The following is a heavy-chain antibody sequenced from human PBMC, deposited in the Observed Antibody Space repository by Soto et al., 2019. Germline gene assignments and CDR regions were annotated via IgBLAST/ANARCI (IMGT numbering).Heavy chain of an antibody. Sequence: QVQLVQSGAEVRQPASSVKVSCKTSGGTFSSYAISWVRQAPGQGLEWMGGIVPIVDTSTYAQKFQGRVTITADESTSTAYMELRGLRSDDTAIYYCVRVVAIPGYPDNWGQGTLVTVSS. CDR1: GGTFSSYA. D-gene: IGHD5-12*01. V-gene: IGHV1-69*12. CDR3: VRVVAIPGYPDN. CDR2: IVPIVDTS. J-gene: IGHJ4*02.